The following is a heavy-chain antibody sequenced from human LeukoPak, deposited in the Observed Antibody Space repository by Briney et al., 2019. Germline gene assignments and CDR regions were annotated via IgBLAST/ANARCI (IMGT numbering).Heavy chain of an antibody. V-gene: IGHV4-34*01. CDR1: GGSFSGYY. CDR2: INHSGRT. D-gene: IGHD3-22*01. Sequence: SETLSLTCAVYGGSFSGYYWSWVRQAPGKGLEWMGEINHSGRTNYTPSLKIRVTISVHTSKIQFSLKLSSVTAADPAVYYCARTQDYYDSSAMSLVDAFDIWGQGTMVTVSS. CDR3: ARTQDYYDSSAMSLVDAFDI. J-gene: IGHJ3*02.